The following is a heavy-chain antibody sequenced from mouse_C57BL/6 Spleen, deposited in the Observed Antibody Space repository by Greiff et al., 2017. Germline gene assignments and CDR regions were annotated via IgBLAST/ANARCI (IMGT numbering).Heavy chain of an antibody. D-gene: IGHD2-1*01. CDR1: GFTFSGYY. J-gene: IGHJ2*01. CDR3: ASETGKYYFDY. V-gene: IGHV5-16*01. Sequence: EVQLVESEGGLVQPGSSMKLSCTASGFTFSGYYMAWVRQVPEKGLEWVANINYDGSSTYYLDTLKSRFIISRDNAKNILYLQMSSLKSEDTATYYCASETGKYYFDYWGQGTTLTVSS. CDR2: INYDGSST.